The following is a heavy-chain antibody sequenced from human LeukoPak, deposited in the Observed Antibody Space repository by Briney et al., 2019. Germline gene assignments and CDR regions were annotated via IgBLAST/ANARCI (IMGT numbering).Heavy chain of an antibody. Sequence: GGSLRLSCAASGFTFSSNFMNWGRQAPGKGLEWVSTISGGGSSIYYADSVKGRFTTSRDNAKNSVYLQMNSLRAEDTAVYYCATMSGFDYWGQGTLVTVSS. V-gene: IGHV3-21*06. CDR1: GFTFSSNF. CDR3: ATMSGFDY. CDR2: ISGGGSSI. D-gene: IGHD3-10*02. J-gene: IGHJ4*01.